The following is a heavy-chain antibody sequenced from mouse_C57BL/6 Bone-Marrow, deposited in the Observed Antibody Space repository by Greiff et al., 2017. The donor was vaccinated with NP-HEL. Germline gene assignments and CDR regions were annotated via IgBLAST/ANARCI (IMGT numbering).Heavy chain of an antibody. Sequence: QVQLQQSGPGLVAPSQSLSITCTVSGFSLTSYAISWVRQPPGQGLEWLGVIWPGGGTNYNSALKSRLSISKDNSKSQVFLKMNSLQTDDTARYYGASSFAYWGQGTLVTVSA. V-gene: IGHV2-9-1*01. J-gene: IGHJ3*01. CDR1: GFSLTSYA. CDR2: IWPGGGT. CDR3: ASSFAY.